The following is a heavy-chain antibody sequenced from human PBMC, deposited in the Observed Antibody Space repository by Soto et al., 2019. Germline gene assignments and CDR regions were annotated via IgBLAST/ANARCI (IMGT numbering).Heavy chain of an antibody. D-gene: IGHD3-22*01. CDR2: ISGYNGYT. CDR1: GYNFNTYG. CDR3: ARDRDYSHTDADVDY. J-gene: IGHJ4*02. Sequence: QVPLVQSGAQVRRPGTSVRISCTTSGYNFNTYGIIWVRQAPGQGLEWMGWISGYNGYTKYAQSLEDRVTLSTDTSTRTAFLELRNLRSGDTALYFCARDRDYSHTDADVDYWGQGTLVTVSS. V-gene: IGHV1-18*01.